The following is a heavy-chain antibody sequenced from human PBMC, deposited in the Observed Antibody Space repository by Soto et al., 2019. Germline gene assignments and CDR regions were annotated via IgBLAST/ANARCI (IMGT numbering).Heavy chain of an antibody. D-gene: IGHD6-13*01. CDR2: IIPIFGTA. J-gene: IGHJ5*02. CDR1: GGTFSSYA. CDR3: AREGQQLVGGRGFDP. Sequence: GASVKVSCKASGGTFSSYAISWVRQAPGQGLEWMGGIIPIFGTANYAQKFQGRVTMTADKSTSTAYMELRSLRSEDTAVYYCAREGQQLVGGRGFDPWGQGTLVTVSS. V-gene: IGHV1-69*06.